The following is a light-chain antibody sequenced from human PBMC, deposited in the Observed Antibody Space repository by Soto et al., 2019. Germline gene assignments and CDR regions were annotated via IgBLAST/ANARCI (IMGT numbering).Light chain of an antibody. CDR3: QQYDNSVWT. V-gene: IGKV3-20*01. CDR2: GAS. Sequence: IVLTQSPGTLSSSPGERATLSFRASQSVSTNNLAWYQQRPGQAPRLVIYGASRRATGIPDRFSGSGSGTDFTLTISRLEPEDLAVYYCQQYDNSVWTFGQGTKVDIK. CDR1: QSVSTNN. J-gene: IGKJ1*01.